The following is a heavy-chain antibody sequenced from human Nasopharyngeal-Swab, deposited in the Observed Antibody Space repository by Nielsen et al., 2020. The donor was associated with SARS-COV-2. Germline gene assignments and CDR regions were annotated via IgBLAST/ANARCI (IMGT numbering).Heavy chain of an antibody. J-gene: IGHJ4*02. CDR2: LSTYNGNT. CDR1: GYTFINYA. Sequence: ASAKVSCKASGYTFINYAITWVRHAPGQGLEWMGWLSTYNGNTNYAQNLQGRVTMTTDTSTSTAYMQLRSLSSDDTAVYYCAKGVGPLDYWGQGTLVTVSS. CDR3: AKGVGPLDY. V-gene: IGHV1-18*01.